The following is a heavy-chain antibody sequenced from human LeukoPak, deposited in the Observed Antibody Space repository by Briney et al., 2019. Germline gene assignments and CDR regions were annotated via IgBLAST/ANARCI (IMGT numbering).Heavy chain of an antibody. CDR2: IRYDGRNK. CDR3: ARGHTGTYYYYYMDV. J-gene: IGHJ6*03. D-gene: IGHD4-17*01. Sequence: PGRPLRLSXAVSGLTFSSYGMHWVRHPPGKGLEWVAFIRYDGRNKYYTDSVRGRFTISRHNSKNTPYLQVNSQRGEDTAVYYCARGHTGTYYYYYMDVWGKRTTVTVSS. V-gene: IGHV3-30*02. CDR1: GLTFSSYG.